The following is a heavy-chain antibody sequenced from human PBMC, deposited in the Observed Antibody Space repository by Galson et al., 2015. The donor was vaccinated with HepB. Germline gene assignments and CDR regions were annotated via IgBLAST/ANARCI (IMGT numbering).Heavy chain of an antibody. CDR3: ARGTGGNWFDP. D-gene: IGHD1-1*01. J-gene: IGHJ5*02. CDR2: IGGSGDDT. CDR1: GFIFRNYA. V-gene: IGHV3-21*01. Sequence: SLRLSCATSGFIFRNYAMTWVRQAPGKGLEWVSSIGGSGDDTYYADSVKGRFTISRDNAKNSLYLQTNSLRAEDTAVYYCARGTGGNWFDPWGQGTLVTVSS.